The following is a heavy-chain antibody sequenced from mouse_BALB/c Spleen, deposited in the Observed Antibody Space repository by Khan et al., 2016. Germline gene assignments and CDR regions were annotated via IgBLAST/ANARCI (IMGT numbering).Heavy chain of an antibody. D-gene: IGHD2-14*01. Sequence: EVQLQESGAELVKPGASVKLSCTASGFNIKDTYMHWVKQRPEQGLEWIGRIDPANGNTKYDPTFQDKATVTSETSSNTAYLQLSSLTSEDTAVYYWARGGYGWFAYWGQGTLVTVSA. CDR3: ARGGYGWFAY. V-gene: IGHV14-3*02. CDR1: GFNIKDTY. J-gene: IGHJ3*01. CDR2: IDPANGNT.